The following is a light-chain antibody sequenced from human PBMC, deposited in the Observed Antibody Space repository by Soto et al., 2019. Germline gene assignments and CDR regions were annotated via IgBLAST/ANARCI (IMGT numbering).Light chain of an antibody. J-gene: IGKJ4*01. CDR2: AAT. CDR3: HKYNHAPT. V-gene: IGKV1-27*01. CDR1: QGISNY. Sequence: DIQMTQSQSSLAASVRDRVTITVRATQGISNYLGWYQQKPGKVPELVIYAATTWQSGVPSRFSGSGSGTDFSLTISSLQPEDVATYYCHKYNHAPTFGGGTKVEIK.